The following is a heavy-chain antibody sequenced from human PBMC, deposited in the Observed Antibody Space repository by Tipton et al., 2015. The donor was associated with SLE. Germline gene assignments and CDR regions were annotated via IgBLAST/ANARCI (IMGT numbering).Heavy chain of an antibody. J-gene: IGHJ4*02. CDR2: INHSAST. D-gene: IGHD6-19*01. Sequence: TLSLTCAVYGGSFSGYYWSWIRQPPGKGLAWIGEINHSASTNYHPSLKSRVTISVDTSMNQLSLKLSSVTAADTALYYCAGGRPSEYILVDSGWVFDYWGKGTPVTVSS. V-gene: IGHV4-34*01. CDR3: AGGRPSEYILVDSGWVFDY. CDR1: GGSFSGYY.